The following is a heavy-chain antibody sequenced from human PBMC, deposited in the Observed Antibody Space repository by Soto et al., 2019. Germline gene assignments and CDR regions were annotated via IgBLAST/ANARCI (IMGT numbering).Heavy chain of an antibody. CDR1: GFTFSSYG. J-gene: IGHJ4*02. Sequence: GGSLRLSCAASGFTFSSYGMHWVRQAPGKGLEWVAVISYDGSNKYYADSVKGRFTISRDNSKNTLYLQMNSLRAEDTAVYYCAKRSDTAMDELDYWGQGTLVTVSS. V-gene: IGHV3-30*18. D-gene: IGHD5-18*01. CDR2: ISYDGSNK. CDR3: AKRSDTAMDELDY.